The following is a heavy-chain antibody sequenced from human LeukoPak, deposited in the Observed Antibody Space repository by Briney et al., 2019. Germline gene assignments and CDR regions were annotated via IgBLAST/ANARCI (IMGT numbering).Heavy chain of an antibody. CDR3: ATAPTTVVTPLGSGDGY. J-gene: IGHJ4*02. CDR2: IIPIFGTA. V-gene: IGHV1-69*13. D-gene: IGHD4-23*01. Sequence: SVKVSCKASGGTFSSYAISWVRQAPGQGLEWMGGIIPIFGTANYAQKFQGRVTITADESTSTAYMELSSLRSEDTAAYYCATAPTTVVTPLGSGDGYWGQGTLVTVSP. CDR1: GGTFSSYA.